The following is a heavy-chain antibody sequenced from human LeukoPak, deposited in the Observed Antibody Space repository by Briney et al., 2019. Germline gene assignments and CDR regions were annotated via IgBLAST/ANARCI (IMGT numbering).Heavy chain of an antibody. Sequence: ASVKVSCKASGGTFSSYAMNWVRQAPGQGLEWMGWINTNTGNPTYAQGFTGRFVFSLDTSVSTAYLQISSLKAEDTAVYYCASLVATRLTTPDGMDVWGQGTTVTVSS. V-gene: IGHV7-4-1*02. CDR3: ASLVATRLTTPDGMDV. CDR2: INTNTGNP. D-gene: IGHD5-12*01. J-gene: IGHJ6*02. CDR1: GGTFSSYA.